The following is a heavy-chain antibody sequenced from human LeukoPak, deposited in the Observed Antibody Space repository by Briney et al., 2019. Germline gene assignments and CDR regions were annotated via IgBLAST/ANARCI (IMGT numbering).Heavy chain of an antibody. V-gene: IGHV4-39*01. CDR2: IYYSGST. J-gene: IGHJ4*02. CDR3: ARQRAVAVAGIDY. Sequence: SETLSLTCTVSGGSISSSSYYWGWIRQPPGKGLEWIGSIYYSGSTYYNPSLKSRVTISVDTSKNQFSLKLSSVTAANTAVYYCARQRAVAVAGIDYWGQGTLVTVSS. D-gene: IGHD6-19*01. CDR1: GGSISSSSYY.